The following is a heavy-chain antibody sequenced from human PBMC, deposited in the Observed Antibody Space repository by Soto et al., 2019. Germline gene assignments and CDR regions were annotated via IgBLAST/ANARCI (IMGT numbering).Heavy chain of an antibody. Sequence: GASVKVSCKASGGTFSSYAISWVRQAPGQGLEWMGGIIPIFGTANYAQKFQGRVTITADESTSTAYMELSSLRSEDTAVYYCARELYYGSAFDIWGQGTMVTVSS. J-gene: IGHJ3*02. CDR1: GGTFSSYA. CDR3: ARELYYGSAFDI. D-gene: IGHD3-10*01. V-gene: IGHV1-69*13. CDR2: IIPIFGTA.